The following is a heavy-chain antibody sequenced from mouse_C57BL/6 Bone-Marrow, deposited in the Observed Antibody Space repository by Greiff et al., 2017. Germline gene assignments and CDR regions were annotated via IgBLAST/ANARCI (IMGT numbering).Heavy chain of an antibody. CDR2: IDPSDSYT. D-gene: IGHD3-2*02. CDR1: GYTFTSYW. CDR3: ARQLRPYYYAMDY. V-gene: IGHV1-50*01. J-gene: IGHJ4*01. Sequence: VQLQQPGAELVKPGASVKLSCKASGYTFTSYWMQWVKQRPGQGLEWIGEIDPSDSYTNYNQKFKGKATLTVDPSSSPAYIQLISLTSEDSAVYYCARQLRPYYYAMDYWGQGTSVTVSS.